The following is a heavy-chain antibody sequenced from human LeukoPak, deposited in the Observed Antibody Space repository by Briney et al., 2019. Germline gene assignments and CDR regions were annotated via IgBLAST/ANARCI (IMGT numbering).Heavy chain of an antibody. J-gene: IGHJ4*02. V-gene: IGHV5-51*01. CDR2: IYPGDSDT. D-gene: IGHD6-19*01. CDR1: GYSFTTYW. Sequence: GESLKSSCKGSGYSFTTYWIGWVRQMPGKGLEWMGIIYPGDSDTKYSPSFQGQVTISVDKSISTAYLQWSSLKASDTAMYYCARRSLAGFFDYWGQGTLVTASS. CDR3: ARRSLAGFFDY.